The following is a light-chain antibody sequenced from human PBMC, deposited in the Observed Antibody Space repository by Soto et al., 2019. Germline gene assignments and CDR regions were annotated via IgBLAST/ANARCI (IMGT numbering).Light chain of an antibody. CDR3: QQYNSYYT. J-gene: IGKJ2*01. CDR2: GAS. Sequence: EIVMTQSPATLSVSPGERATLSCRASQSVSSNLAWYQQKPGQAPRLLIYGASTRATGIPARFSGSGSGTEFPLTISSLQSEDFAVSYCQQYNSYYTLGQGTKLEIK. CDR1: QSVSSN. V-gene: IGKV3-15*01.